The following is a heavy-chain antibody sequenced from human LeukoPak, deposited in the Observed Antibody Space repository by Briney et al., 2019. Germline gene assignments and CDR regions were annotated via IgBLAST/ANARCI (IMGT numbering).Heavy chain of an antibody. V-gene: IGHV4-39*01. J-gene: IGHJ6*03. CDR3: ARLTAFDYYYYMDV. CDR2: IYYSGNT. CDR1: GGSISSSSYY. Sequence: PSETLSLTCTVSGGSISSSSYYWVWIRQPPGRGLEWIGSIYYSGNTYYNPSLKSRVTISVDTSKNQFSLKLTSVTAADTAVYYCARLTAFDYYYYMDVWGKGTTVTISS. D-gene: IGHD2-21*02.